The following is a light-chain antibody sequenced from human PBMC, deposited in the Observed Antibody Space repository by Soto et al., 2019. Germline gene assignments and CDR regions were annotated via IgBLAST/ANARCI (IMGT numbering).Light chain of an antibody. V-gene: IGKV3-11*01. CDR3: QQRSNWLPIT. J-gene: IGKJ5*01. Sequence: EIVLTQSPATLSLSPGERATLSCRASQSVSSYFAWYQQKPGQAPRLLIYDASNRATGIPARFSGSGSGTDFPLTISSLVPEDFAVYYCQQRSNWLPITFGQGTRLEIK. CDR2: DAS. CDR1: QSVSSY.